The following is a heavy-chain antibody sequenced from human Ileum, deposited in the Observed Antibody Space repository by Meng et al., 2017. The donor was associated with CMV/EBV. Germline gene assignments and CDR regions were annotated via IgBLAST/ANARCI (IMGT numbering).Heavy chain of an antibody. D-gene: IGHD2-2*01. CDR1: GDSVSSSY. V-gene: IGHV4-59*02. Sequence: GSLRLSCNVSGDSVSSSYWHWIRQSPGKGLEWIGYIYYTVTSNYKPSLKSRATLSVDTSKNQISLRLTSVTAADTAVYYCARGRYCSSTSCFPFEHWGQGALVTVSS. J-gene: IGHJ4*02. CDR2: IYYTVTS. CDR3: ARGRYCSSTSCFPFEH.